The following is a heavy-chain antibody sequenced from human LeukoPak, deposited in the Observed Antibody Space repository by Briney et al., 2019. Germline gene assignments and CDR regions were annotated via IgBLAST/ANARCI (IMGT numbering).Heavy chain of an antibody. V-gene: IGHV4-34*01. Sequence: SETLSLTCAVYGGSFSGYYWSWLRQPPGKGLVWLGEINHSGSTNYNPSLKSRVTISVDTSKNQFSLKLSSVTAADTAVYYCARGYCSGGSCHFDYWGQGTLVTVSS. J-gene: IGHJ4*02. CDR3: ARGYCSGGSCHFDY. D-gene: IGHD2-15*01. CDR2: INHSGST. CDR1: GGSFSGYY.